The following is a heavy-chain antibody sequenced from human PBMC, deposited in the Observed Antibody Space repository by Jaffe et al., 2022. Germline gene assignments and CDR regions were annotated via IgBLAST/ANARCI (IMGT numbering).Heavy chain of an antibody. Sequence: EVQLVESGGGLVQPGRSLRLSCAASGFTFDDYAMHWVRQAPGKGLEWVSSISWNSGDVGYADSVKGRFTIYRDNAKNSLYLQMNSLRPEDTALYYCAKGYAGLACSGGDCYIDSWGQGTLVTVSS. J-gene: IGHJ4*02. CDR3: AKGYAGLACSGGDCYIDS. V-gene: IGHV3-9*01. CDR1: GFTFDDYA. CDR2: ISWNSGDV. D-gene: IGHD2-15*01.